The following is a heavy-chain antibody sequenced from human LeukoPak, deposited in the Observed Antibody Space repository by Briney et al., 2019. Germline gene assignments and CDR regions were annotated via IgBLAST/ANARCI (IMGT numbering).Heavy chain of an antibody. Sequence: GGSLRLSCTASGLTFSDYAMTWVRQAPGKGLEWVSGISGNGGSTYYADSVKGRFTISRYYSKSSLHLQMNSLRAEDTAVYYCAKTSGFYFACFDCWGQGTLVTVSS. CDR3: AKTSGFYFACFDC. D-gene: IGHD3-22*01. J-gene: IGHJ4*02. V-gene: IGHV3-23*01. CDR2: ISGNGGST. CDR1: GLTFSDYA.